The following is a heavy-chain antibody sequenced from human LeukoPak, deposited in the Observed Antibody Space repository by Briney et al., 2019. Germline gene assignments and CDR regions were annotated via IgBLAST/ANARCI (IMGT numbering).Heavy chain of an antibody. CDR2: ISSLSSYI. Sequence: GGSLRLSCAASGFTFDDYTMHWVRQAPGKGLAWVSSISSLSSYIYYADSLKGRFTISRDNAKNSLYLQMNSLRAEDTAVYYCARGGPRDGYDYWGQGTLVTVSS. V-gene: IGHV3-21*01. CDR1: GFTFDDYT. J-gene: IGHJ4*02. D-gene: IGHD5-18*01. CDR3: ARGGPRDGYDY.